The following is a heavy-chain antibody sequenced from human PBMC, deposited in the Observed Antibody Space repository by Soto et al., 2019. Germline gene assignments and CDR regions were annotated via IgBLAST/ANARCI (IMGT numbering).Heavy chain of an antibody. J-gene: IGHJ4*02. D-gene: IGHD2-2*01. Sequence: EVQLVESGGGLVQPGGSLRLSCAATGFTFSTYWMHWVRQGPGKGLVWVSRISTDGSSTSYADSVKGRFTISRDNAKNTLYLQMNNLRAEDTAVYYCARATGSNHPFDYWGQGSLVTVSS. V-gene: IGHV3-74*01. CDR1: GFTFSTYW. CDR3: ARATGSNHPFDY. CDR2: ISTDGSST.